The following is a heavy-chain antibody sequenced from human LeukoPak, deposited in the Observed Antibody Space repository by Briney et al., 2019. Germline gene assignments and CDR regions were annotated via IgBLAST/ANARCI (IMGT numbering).Heavy chain of an antibody. Sequence: SETLSLTCTVSGGSISSGSYYWSWIRQPAGKGLEWIGRIYTSGSTSYNPSLKSRVTISVDTSKNQFSLKLSSVTAADTAVYYCARDNVVVVPAALTDWGQGTLVTVSS. D-gene: IGHD2-2*01. CDR1: GGSISSGSYY. J-gene: IGHJ4*02. CDR2: IYTSGST. V-gene: IGHV4-61*02. CDR3: ARDNVVVVPAALTD.